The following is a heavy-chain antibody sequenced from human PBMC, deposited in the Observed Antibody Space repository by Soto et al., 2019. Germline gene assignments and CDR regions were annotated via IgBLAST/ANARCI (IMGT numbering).Heavy chain of an antibody. D-gene: IGHD3-22*01. CDR1: GGSISSGGYY. J-gene: IGHJ4*02. Sequence: QVQLQESGPGLVKPSQTLSLTCTVSGGSISSGGYYWSWIRQHPGKGLEWIGYIYYSGSTYYNPSLKSRVTISVDTSKNQFSLKLSSVTAADTAVYYCERGDSSGFKEYYFDYWGQGTLVTVSS. CDR3: ERGDSSGFKEYYFDY. CDR2: IYYSGST. V-gene: IGHV4-31*03.